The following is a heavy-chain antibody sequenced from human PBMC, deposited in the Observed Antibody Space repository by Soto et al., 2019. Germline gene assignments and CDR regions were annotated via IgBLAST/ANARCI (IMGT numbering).Heavy chain of an antibody. Sequence: QVQLQQWGAGLLKPSETLSLTCAVYGGSVSSGSYYWSWIRQPPGKGLEWIGEMRHSGGSHFNPSLQSRVTISVDTSKNQFSLKMSSVPAADTALYYCARVERGTATTVVDAFDIWGPGTMVTVSS. CDR1: GGSVSSGSYY. CDR3: ARVERGTATTVVDAFDI. D-gene: IGHD1-1*01. J-gene: IGHJ3*02. V-gene: IGHV4-34*01. CDR2: MRHSGGS.